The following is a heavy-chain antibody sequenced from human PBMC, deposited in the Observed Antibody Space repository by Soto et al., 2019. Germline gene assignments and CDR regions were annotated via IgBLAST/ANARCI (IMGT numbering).Heavy chain of an antibody. V-gene: IGHV4-34*01. CDR2: IYHSGST. CDR1: GGSFSGYY. D-gene: IGHD1-26*01. J-gene: IGHJ6*03. Sequence: PSETLSLTCAVYGGSFSGYYWSWIRQPPGKGLEWIGYIYHSGSTNYNPSLKSRVTISVDTSKNQFSLKLSSVTAADTAVYYCARSQGADYYFYYYMDVWGKGTTVTVSS. CDR3: ARSQGADYYFYYYMDV.